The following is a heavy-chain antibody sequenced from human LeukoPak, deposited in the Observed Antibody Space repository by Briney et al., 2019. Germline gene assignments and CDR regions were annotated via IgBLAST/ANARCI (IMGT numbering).Heavy chain of an antibody. D-gene: IGHD3-22*01. J-gene: IGHJ4*02. CDR2: IYYSGTT. CDR1: GGSFSGYY. V-gene: IGHV4-59*01. Sequence: SETLSLTCAVYGGSFSGYYWSWIRQPPGKGLEWIGHIYYSGTTNYNPSLKSRVTVSVDMSEDQFSLKLTSVTAADTAVYYCTRGREYYDSSGYPTQQIDYWGQGTLVTVSS. CDR3: TRGREYYDSSGYPTQQIDY.